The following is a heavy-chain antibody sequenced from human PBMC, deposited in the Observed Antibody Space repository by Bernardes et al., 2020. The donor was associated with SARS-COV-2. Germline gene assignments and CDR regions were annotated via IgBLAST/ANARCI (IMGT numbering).Heavy chain of an antibody. J-gene: IGHJ6*02. V-gene: IGHV3-13*01. D-gene: IGHD1-1*01. CDR3: ARGGTGTTYYYYYGMDV. CDR1: GLTFSNYD. CDR2: IGAPGDT. Sequence: GGSLRLSCVASGLTFSNYDMHWVRQGTEKGLEWVSTIGAPGDTYYARSVKGRFTISRENAKNSLYLQMNSLRAGDTAVYYCARGGTGTTYYYYYGMDVWGQGTTVTVSS.